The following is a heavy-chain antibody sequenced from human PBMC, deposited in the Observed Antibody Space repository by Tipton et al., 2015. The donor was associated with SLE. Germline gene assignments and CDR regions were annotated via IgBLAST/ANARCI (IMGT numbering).Heavy chain of an antibody. Sequence: TLSLTCTVSGGSISRNGYYWSWIRQPPGKGLEWIGHIYYSGSTNTNPSLKSRVTMSLDTSKNRLSLKLKSVTAADTAVYFCATTPRSSSRYFDLWGRGTLVSVSS. V-gene: IGHV4-61*05. D-gene: IGHD3-10*01. J-gene: IGHJ2*01. CDR3: ATTPRSSSRYFDL. CDR1: GGSISRNGYY. CDR2: IYYSGST.